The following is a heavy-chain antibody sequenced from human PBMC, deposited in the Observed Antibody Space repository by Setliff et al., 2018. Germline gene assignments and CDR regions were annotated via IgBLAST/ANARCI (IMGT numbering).Heavy chain of an antibody. CDR3: ARKGISALSGAFDM. Sequence: PSESLSLTCTVSGGSISNYYWSWIRQPAGKGLEWIGRIYTSGSTNYNPSLKSRVTMSVDTSKNQFSLKLSSVTAADTAVYYCARKGISALSGAFDMWGQGTMVTVSS. D-gene: IGHD1-26*01. CDR1: GGSISNYY. J-gene: IGHJ3*02. V-gene: IGHV4-4*07. CDR2: IYTSGST.